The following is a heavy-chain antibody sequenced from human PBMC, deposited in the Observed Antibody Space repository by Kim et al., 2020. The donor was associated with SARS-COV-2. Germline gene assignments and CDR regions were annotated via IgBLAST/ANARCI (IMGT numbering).Heavy chain of an antibody. V-gene: IGHV3-23*01. CDR3: AKIPRIAAADDGMDV. D-gene: IGHD6-13*01. CDR2: LSGSGAGT. CDR1: GFTFSSYA. J-gene: IGHJ6*02. Sequence: GGSLRLSCAASGFTFSSYAMSWVRQAPGKGLEWVSALSGSGAGTYYADSVKGRFTISRDNSKNTLYLQMNSLRAEDTAVYYCAKIPRIAAADDGMDVWGQGTTVTVSS.